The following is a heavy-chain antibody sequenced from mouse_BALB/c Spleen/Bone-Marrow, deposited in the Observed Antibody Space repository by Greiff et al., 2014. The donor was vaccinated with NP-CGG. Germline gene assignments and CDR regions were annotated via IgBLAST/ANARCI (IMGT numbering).Heavy chain of an antibody. J-gene: IGHJ1*01. CDR2: INPSNGGT. D-gene: IGHD2-2*01. CDR1: GYTFTSYY. V-gene: IGHV1S81*02. Sequence: VKLVESGAEPVKPGASVKLSCKASGYTFTSYYMYWVKQRPGQGLEWIGEINPSNGGTNFNEKLKSKATLTVDKSSSTAYMQLSSLTSEDSAVYYCTRSGTSWLRRSWYFDVWGAGTTVTVSS. CDR3: TRSGTSWLRRSWYFDV.